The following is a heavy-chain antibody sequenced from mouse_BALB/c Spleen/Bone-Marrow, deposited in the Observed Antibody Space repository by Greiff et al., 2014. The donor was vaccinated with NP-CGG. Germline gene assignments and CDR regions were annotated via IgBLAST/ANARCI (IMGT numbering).Heavy chain of an antibody. CDR1: GFNIKDTY. D-gene: IGHD2-2*01. J-gene: IGHJ2*01. Sequence: EVKLQESGAELVKPGASVKLSCTASGFNIKDTYMHWVKQRPGQGLEWIGRIDPANGNTKYDPKFQGKATITADTSSNTAYLQLSSLTSEDTAVYYCASYVYGYYFDYWGQGTTLTVSS. CDR2: IDPANGNT. V-gene: IGHV14-3*02. CDR3: ASYVYGYYFDY.